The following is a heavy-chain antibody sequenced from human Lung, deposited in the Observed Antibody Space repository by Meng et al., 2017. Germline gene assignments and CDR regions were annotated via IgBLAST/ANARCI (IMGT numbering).Heavy chain of an antibody. D-gene: IGHD6-13*01. Sequence: LLPAGAEVKNHADSVMVSCKPVANNSPDYQIHWVRQAPGQGLEWMGRIDPKNGDTHYAQKFQGRVTMTGDTSISTAYMDLSGLRSDDTAVYYCARDEDISAAGKLFGDYWGQGTLVTVSS. CDR1: ANNSPDYQ. V-gene: IGHV1-2*06. CDR3: ARDEDISAAGKLFGDY. CDR2: IDPKNGDT. J-gene: IGHJ4*02.